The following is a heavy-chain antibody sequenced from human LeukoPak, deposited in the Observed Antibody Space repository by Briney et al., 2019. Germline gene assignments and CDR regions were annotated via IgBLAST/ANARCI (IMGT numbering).Heavy chain of an antibody. CDR1: GGSIRSYY. J-gene: IGHJ3*02. D-gene: IGHD4-17*01. V-gene: IGHV4-59*01. Sequence: SETLSLTCTVSGGSIRSYYWSWIRQPPGKGLEWIGNIYYNGNTNYNPSLRSRVTISVDTSKNQFSLKVTSVTAADTAVYYCAREVSVTTNAFDIWGQGTMVTVSS. CDR3: AREVSVTTNAFDI. CDR2: IYYNGNT.